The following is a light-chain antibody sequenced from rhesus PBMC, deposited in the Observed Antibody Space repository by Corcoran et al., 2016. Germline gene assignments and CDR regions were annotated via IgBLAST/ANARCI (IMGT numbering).Light chain of an antibody. V-gene: IGKV3S9*01. Sequence: EIVMTQSPATLSLSPGERATLSCRASQPITTFVAWYQQKPKKSPSLLIYGASSRASGIPDRFSGSGSGTDFSLTISSLEPEDFAVYYCQQFNEWPLTFGGGTKVEIK. CDR1: QPITTF. CDR3: QQFNEWPLT. CDR2: GAS. J-gene: IGKJ4*01.